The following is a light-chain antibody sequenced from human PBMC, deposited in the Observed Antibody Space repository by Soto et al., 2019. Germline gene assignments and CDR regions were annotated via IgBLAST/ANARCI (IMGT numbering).Light chain of an antibody. CDR1: SSDVGGYNY. CDR3: SSYTRSNSYV. V-gene: IGLV2-14*01. Sequence: QSALTQPASVSGSPGQSITISCTGTSSDVGGYNYVSWYQQHPGKAPKLMIYEVTNRPSGVSNRFSGSKSGNTASLTISGLQAEDEADYYCSSYTRSNSYVFGTGTKLNVL. J-gene: IGLJ1*01. CDR2: EVT.